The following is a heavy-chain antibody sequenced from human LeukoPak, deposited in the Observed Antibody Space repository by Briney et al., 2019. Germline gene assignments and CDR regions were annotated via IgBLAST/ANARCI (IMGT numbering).Heavy chain of an antibody. CDR1: GASINIDTNY. Sequence: PSQTLPLTCTVSGASINIDTNYWGWVRQPPGKGLEWIGSVHSGGRTHSNPSLKTRLTMSRDTSQNQFSLQLSSLSAAGTAVYFCAMYTSGTMFDSWGQGILVTVSS. CDR2: VHSGGRT. J-gene: IGHJ4*02. CDR3: AMYTSGTMFDS. V-gene: IGHV4-39*07. D-gene: IGHD3-3*01.